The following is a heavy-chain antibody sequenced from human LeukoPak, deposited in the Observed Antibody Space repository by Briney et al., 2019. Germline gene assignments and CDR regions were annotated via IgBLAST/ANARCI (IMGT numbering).Heavy chain of an antibody. CDR2: ISSGGSYI. V-gene: IGHV3-21*04. CDR1: GFTFSTYS. Sequence: PGGSLRLSCAASGFTFSTYSMDWVRQAPGKGLEWVSSISSGGSYIYYADSVKGRFSISRDNSKNTLYLQMNSLRADDTAVYYCAKHPVVITAAGSWFDHWGQGTLVTVSS. CDR3: AKHPVVITAAGSWFDH. J-gene: IGHJ5*02. D-gene: IGHD2-15*01.